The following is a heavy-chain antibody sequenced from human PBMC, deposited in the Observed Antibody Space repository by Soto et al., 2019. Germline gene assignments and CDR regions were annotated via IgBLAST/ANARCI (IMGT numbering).Heavy chain of an antibody. D-gene: IGHD2-8*01. CDR3: ARLIGNSWLDS. CDR2: TYYRSNWYT. J-gene: IGHJ5*01. CDR1: GDSVSTNSAT. Sequence: QIHLQQSGPGLVKPSQTLSLTCAISGDSVSTNSATWDWIRQSPSRGLEWLGRTYYRSNWYTDYAVSVQGRITSSPDTTNNPLPLQLNSVTPDDTAVYYCARLIGNSWLDSWGQGTLVTVSS. V-gene: IGHV6-1*01.